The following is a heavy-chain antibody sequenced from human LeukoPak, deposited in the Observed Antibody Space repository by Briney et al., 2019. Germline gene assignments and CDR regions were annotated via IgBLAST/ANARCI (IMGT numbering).Heavy chain of an antibody. V-gene: IGHV3-23*01. J-gene: IGHJ4*02. Sequence: HPGGSLRLSGAASGFTFSSYAMSWVRQAPGKGLEWVSAISGSGGSTYYADSVKGRFTISRDNSKNTLYLQMNSLRAEDTAVYYCAKDHGIVGALLLLPYRDYFDYWGQGTLVTVSS. CDR2: ISGSGGST. CDR1: GFTFSSYA. D-gene: IGHD1-26*01. CDR3: AKDHGIVGALLLLPYRDYFDY.